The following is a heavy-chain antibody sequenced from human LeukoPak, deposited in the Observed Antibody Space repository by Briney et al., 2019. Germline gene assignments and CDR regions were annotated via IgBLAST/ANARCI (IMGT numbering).Heavy chain of an antibody. D-gene: IGHD6-13*01. V-gene: IGHV4-34*01. CDR3: AREKSRWYGGAWFDP. CDR2: INHSGST. CDR1: GGSFSGYY. J-gene: IGHJ5*02. Sequence: SETLSLTCAVYGGSFSGYYWSWIRQPPGKGLEWIGEINHSGSTNYNPSLKSRVTISVDTSKNQFSLKLSSVTAADTAVYYCAREKSRWYGGAWFDPWGQGTLVTVSA.